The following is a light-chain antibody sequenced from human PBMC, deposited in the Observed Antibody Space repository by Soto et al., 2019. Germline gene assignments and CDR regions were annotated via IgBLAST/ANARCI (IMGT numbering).Light chain of an antibody. CDR1: SSDVGGYNY. V-gene: IGLV2-14*01. CDR2: EVS. CDR3: SSYTSSSTLV. Sequence: QSALPQPASVSGSPGQSITISCTGTSSDVGGYNYVSWYQQHPGKAPKLMIYEVSNRPSGVSNRFSGSKSGNTASLTISGLQAEDEAYYYCSSYTSSSTLVFGVGTKLTVL. J-gene: IGLJ2*01.